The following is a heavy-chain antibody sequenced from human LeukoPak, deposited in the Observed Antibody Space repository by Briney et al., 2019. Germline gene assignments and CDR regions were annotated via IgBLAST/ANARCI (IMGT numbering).Heavy chain of an antibody. D-gene: IGHD6-19*01. CDR1: GFTFGDYA. Sequence: HPGGSLRLSCTASGFTFGDYAMSWFRQAPGKGLEWVGFIRSKAYGGTTEYAASVKGRFTISRDDPKSIAYLQMNSLKTEDTAVYYCTRSTAVAGFDYWGQGTLVTVSS. V-gene: IGHV3-49*03. J-gene: IGHJ4*02. CDR2: IRSKAYGGTT. CDR3: TRSTAVAGFDY.